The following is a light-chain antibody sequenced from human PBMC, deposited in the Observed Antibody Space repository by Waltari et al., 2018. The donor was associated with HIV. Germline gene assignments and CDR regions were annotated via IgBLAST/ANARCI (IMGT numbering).Light chain of an antibody. V-gene: IGKV3-20*01. Sequence: EIVLTQSPGTLSLSPGERATLSCRASQRFSRSYLAGYQQKPGQAPRLLIYDASSRATGIPDRFGGSVSGTDFTLTISRLEPEDSAVYYCQQYGTLYTFGQGTKLEIK. J-gene: IGKJ2*01. CDR1: QRFSRSY. CDR3: QQYGTLYT. CDR2: DAS.